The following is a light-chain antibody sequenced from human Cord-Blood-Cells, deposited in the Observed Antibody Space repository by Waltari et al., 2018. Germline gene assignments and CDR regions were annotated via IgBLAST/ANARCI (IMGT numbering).Light chain of an antibody. CDR3: YSAADNNWV. J-gene: IGLJ3*02. CDR2: KDR. V-gene: IGLV3-27*01. Sequence: YELTQPSSVSVSAGQEARFTCSGDVLAKKYARWFQQKPGQAPVLVIYKDRERPSGIPGRFSGSRSGTTVTLTISGAQVEDEADYYCYSAADNNWVFGGGTKLTVL. CDR1: VLAKKY.